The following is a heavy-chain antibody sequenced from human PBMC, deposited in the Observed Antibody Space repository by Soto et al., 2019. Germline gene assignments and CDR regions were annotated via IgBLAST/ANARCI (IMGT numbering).Heavy chain of an antibody. CDR2: IIPIFGTA. CDR1: GGTFSSYA. D-gene: IGHD3-22*01. J-gene: IGHJ4*02. CDR3: ARDNRQTLDYYDSSGYLYYFDY. Sequence: VASVKVSCKASGGTFSSYAISWVRQAPGQGLEWMGGIIPIFGTANYAQKFQGRVTITADESTSTAYMELSSLRSEDTAVYYCARDNRQTLDYYDSSGYLYYFDYWGQGTLVTVSS. V-gene: IGHV1-69*13.